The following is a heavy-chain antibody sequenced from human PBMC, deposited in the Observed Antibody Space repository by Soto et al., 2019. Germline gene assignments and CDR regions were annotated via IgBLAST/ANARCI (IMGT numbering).Heavy chain of an antibody. D-gene: IGHD6-19*01. V-gene: IGHV2-70*11. Sequence: VSGPTLVNPTQTLTLTCTFSGFSLSTSGMCVSWIRQPPGKALEWLARIDWDDDKYYSTSLKTRLTISKDTSKNQVVLTMTNVDPVDTATYYCARTKIALAGTNYGMDVWGQGTTVTVSS. J-gene: IGHJ6*02. CDR1: GFSLSTSGMC. CDR2: IDWDDDK. CDR3: ARTKIALAGTNYGMDV.